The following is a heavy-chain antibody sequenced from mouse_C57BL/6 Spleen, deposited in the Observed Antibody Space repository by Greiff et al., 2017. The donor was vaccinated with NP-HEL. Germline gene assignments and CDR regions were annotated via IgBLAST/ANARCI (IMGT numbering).Heavy chain of an antibody. D-gene: IGHD2-2*01. J-gene: IGHJ4*01. CDR1: GYTFTDYE. CDR2: IDPETGGT. CDR3: TGDGYDGAMDY. V-gene: IGHV1-15*01. Sequence: QVQLKESGAELVRPGASVTLSCKASGYTFTDYEMHWVKQTPVHGLEWIGAIDPETGGTAYNQKFKGKAILTADKSSSTAYMELRSLTSEDSAVYYCTGDGYDGAMDYWGQGTSVTVSS.